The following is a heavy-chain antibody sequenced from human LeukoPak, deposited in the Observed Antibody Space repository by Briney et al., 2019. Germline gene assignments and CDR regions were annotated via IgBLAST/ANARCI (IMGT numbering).Heavy chain of an antibody. CDR2: IKGDGSDK. J-gene: IGHJ4*02. V-gene: IGHV3-7*01. Sequence: PGGSLRLSCAASGFTFSSSWMTWVRQAPGKGLEWLANIKGDGSDKNYVDSVKGRFTISRDNAKNTLYLQMNSLRVEDTAVYYCARDFMYSISCAGCWGQGTLVTVSS. CDR1: GFTFSSSW. CDR3: ARDFMYSISCAGC. D-gene: IGHD6-13*01.